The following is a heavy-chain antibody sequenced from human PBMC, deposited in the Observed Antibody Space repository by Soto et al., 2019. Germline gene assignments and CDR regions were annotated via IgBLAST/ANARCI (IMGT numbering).Heavy chain of an antibody. D-gene: IGHD1-26*01. CDR3: ARDYRMSRYSYYGXDV. CDR2: ISYDGSNK. J-gene: IGHJ6*02. Sequence: GSLRLSCAASGFTFSSYGMHWVRQAPGKGLEWVAVISYDGSNKYYADSVKGRFTISRDNSKNTLYLQMNSLRAEDTAVYYCARDYRMSRYSYYGXDVWGQGTTVTVSS. V-gene: IGHV3-30*03. CDR1: GFTFSSYG.